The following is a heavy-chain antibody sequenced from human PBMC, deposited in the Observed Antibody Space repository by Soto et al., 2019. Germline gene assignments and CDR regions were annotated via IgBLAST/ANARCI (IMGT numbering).Heavy chain of an antibody. CDR2: ISWNSGSI. CDR1: GFTFDDYA. J-gene: IGHJ3*02. D-gene: IGHD6-19*01. Sequence: GGSLRLSCAASGFTFDDYAMHWVRQAPGKGLEWVSGISWNSGSIGYADSVEGRFNISRDNAKNSLSLQMTSLRAEDTALYYCAKDVVPLSPPYSSGWYVSAFDIWGQGTMVTVSS. V-gene: IGHV3-9*01. CDR3: AKDVVPLSPPYSSGWYVSAFDI.